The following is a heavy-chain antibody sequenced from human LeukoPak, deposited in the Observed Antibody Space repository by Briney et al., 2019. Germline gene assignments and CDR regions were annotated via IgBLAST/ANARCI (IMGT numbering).Heavy chain of an antibody. Sequence: GESLKISCKGSGYSFTSYWIGWVRQMPGKGLEWMGIIYPGDSDTRYSPSFQGQVTISADKSISTAYLQWSSLKASDTAMYYCARRGYYSSTSCRPYYFDYWGQGTLVTVSS. CDR1: GYSFTSYW. V-gene: IGHV5-51*01. J-gene: IGHJ4*02. CDR2: IYPGDSDT. D-gene: IGHD2-2*01. CDR3: ARRGYYSSTSCRPYYFDY.